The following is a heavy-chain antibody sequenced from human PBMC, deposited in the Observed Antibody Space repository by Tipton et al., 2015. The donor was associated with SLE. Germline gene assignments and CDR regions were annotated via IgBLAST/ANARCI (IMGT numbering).Heavy chain of an antibody. D-gene: IGHD2-15*01. Sequence: TLSLTCAVSGYSISSGYYWGWIRQPPGKGLEWIGGINHSGSTNYNPSLKSRVTISVDTSKNQFSLKLSSVTAADTAVYYCARGLYGSIVVVLTEYYYYGMDVWGQGTTVTVSS. CDR1: GYSISSGYY. V-gene: IGHV4-38-2*01. J-gene: IGHJ6*02. CDR3: ARGLYGSIVVVLTEYYYYGMDV. CDR2: INHSGST.